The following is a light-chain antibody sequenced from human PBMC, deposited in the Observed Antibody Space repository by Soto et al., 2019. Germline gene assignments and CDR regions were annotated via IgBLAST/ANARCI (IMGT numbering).Light chain of an antibody. Sequence: QSALTQPASVSGSPGQSITISCTGTSSDIGAYNYVSWYQQHPNKAPKHMIYDVTNRPSGVSDRFSGSKSGNTASLTISGLQAEDEADYYCTSSTSSNTVLFGGGTQLTVL. J-gene: IGLJ2*01. CDR2: DVT. CDR1: SSDIGAYNY. V-gene: IGLV2-14*01. CDR3: TSSTSSNTVL.